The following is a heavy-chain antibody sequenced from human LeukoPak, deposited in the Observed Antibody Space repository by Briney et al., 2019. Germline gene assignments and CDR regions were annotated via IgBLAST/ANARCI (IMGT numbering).Heavy chain of an antibody. V-gene: IGHV3-23*01. CDR1: GFTFSSYA. J-gene: IGHJ3*02. D-gene: IGHD6-6*01. CDR3: AKKSAIAARRSDAFDI. CDR2: ISGSGGST. Sequence: GGSLRLSCAASGFTFSSYAMSWVRQAPGKGLEWVSAISGSGGSTYYADSVKGRFTISRDNSKNTLYLQMNRLRAEDTAVYYCAKKSAIAARRSDAFDIWGQGTMVTVSS.